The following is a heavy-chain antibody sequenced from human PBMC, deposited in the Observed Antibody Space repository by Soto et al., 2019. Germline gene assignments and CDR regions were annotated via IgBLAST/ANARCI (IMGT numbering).Heavy chain of an antibody. CDR3: AKGWDGMDV. Sequence: VQLVESGGGVVQPGRSLRLSCAASGLTFSSYGMHWVRQAPGKGLEWVAVISYDGSSKYYADSVKGRFTISRDNSKNTLYMQMNSLRAEDTAVYYCAKGWDGMDVWGQGTTVTVSS. CDR2: ISYDGSSK. J-gene: IGHJ6*02. CDR1: GLTFSSYG. D-gene: IGHD3-16*01. V-gene: IGHV3-30*18.